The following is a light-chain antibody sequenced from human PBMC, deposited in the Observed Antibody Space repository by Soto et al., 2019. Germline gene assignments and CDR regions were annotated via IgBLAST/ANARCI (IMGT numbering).Light chain of an antibody. CDR2: EGS. CDR1: SSDVGSYNL. Sequence: QSVLTQPASVSGSAGQSITISCTGTSSDVGSYNLVSWYQQHPGKAPKLMIYEGSKRPSGVSNRFSGSKSGNTASLTISGLQAEDEADYYCCSYAGSSTYVFGTGTQLTVL. V-gene: IGLV2-23*01. J-gene: IGLJ1*01. CDR3: CSYAGSSTYV.